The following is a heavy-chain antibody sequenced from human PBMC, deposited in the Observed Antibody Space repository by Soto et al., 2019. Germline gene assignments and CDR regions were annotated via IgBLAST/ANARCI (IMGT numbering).Heavy chain of an antibody. D-gene: IGHD1-26*01. V-gene: IGHV1-8*01. CDR3: ARVHSGTSGQDFDY. CDR2: MNPNSGNT. Sequence: ASVKVSCKASGYTFTSYDINWVRQAPGHGLERKEWMNPNSGNTGYAQKFKGRVTMTRNTSISTAYMELSSLRSEDSAVYYCARVHSGTSGQDFDYWGQGTLVTVSS. J-gene: IGHJ4*02. CDR1: GYTFTSYD.